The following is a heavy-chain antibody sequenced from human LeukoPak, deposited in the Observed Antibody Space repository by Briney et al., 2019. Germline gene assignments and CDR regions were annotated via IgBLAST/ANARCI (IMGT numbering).Heavy chain of an antibody. V-gene: IGHV1-18*01. J-gene: IGHJ4*02. D-gene: IGHD3-22*01. Sequence: ASVKVSCKASGGTFSSYAISWVRQAPGQGLEWMGWISAYNGNTNYAQKLQGRVTMTTDTSTSTAYMELRSLRSDDTAVYYCARVGYYYDSSGYYYKDYFDYWGQGTLVTVSS. CDR3: ARVGYYYDSSGYYYKDYFDY. CDR1: GGTFSSYA. CDR2: ISAYNGNT.